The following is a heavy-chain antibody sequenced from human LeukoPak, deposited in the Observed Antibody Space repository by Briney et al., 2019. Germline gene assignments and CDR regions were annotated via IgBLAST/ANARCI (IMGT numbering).Heavy chain of an antibody. CDR3: ARRQRGYSSGWYYYWFDP. Sequence: PSETLSLTCTVSGGSISSSSYYWGWIRQPPGKGLEWIGSIYYSGSTYYNPSLKSRVTISVDTSKNQFSLKLSSVTAADTAVYYCARRQRGYSSGWYYYWFDPWGQGTLVTVSS. CDR1: GGSISSSSYY. D-gene: IGHD6-19*01. V-gene: IGHV4-39*07. J-gene: IGHJ5*02. CDR2: IYYSGST.